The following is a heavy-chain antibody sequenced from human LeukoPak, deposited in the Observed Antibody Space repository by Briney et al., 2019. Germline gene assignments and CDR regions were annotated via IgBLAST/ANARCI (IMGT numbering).Heavy chain of an antibody. CDR3: ARDPEAARGMDV. J-gene: IGHJ6*02. D-gene: IGHD6-25*01. CDR2: ISYDGSNK. Sequence: GGSLRLSCAASGFTFSSYAMHWVRQAPGKGLEWVAVISYDGSNKYYADSVKGRFTISRDNSKNTLHLQMNSLRAEDTAVYYCARDPEAARGMDVWGQGTTVTVSS. V-gene: IGHV3-30*04. CDR1: GFTFSSYA.